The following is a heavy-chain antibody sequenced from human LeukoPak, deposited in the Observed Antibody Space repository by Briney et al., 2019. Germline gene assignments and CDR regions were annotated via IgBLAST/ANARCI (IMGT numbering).Heavy chain of an antibody. J-gene: IGHJ4*02. CDR1: GGTISGGGYY. D-gene: IGHD3-22*01. CDR3: ARVPHDSSGYGYFDY. V-gene: IGHV4-31*03. CDR2: MYYSGST. Sequence: SQTLSLTCTVSGGTISGGGYYWSWIRQHPGKGLEWIAYMYYSGSTEYNPSLKSRVTISVDTSNNQFSLKLSSVTAADTAVYYCARVPHDSSGYGYFDYWGQGTLVTVSS.